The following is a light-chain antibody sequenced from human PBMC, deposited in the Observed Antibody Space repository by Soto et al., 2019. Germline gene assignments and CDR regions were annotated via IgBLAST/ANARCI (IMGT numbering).Light chain of an antibody. V-gene: IGLV3-1*01. CDR1: KLGDRY. CDR3: QAWDTTTVV. J-gene: IGLJ2*01. CDR2: QDN. Sequence: SYELTQPPSVSVSPGQTASITCSGDKLGDRYACWYQQKPGQSPVLVIYQDNKRPSGIPERFSGSNSGNTATLTISGTQAMDEGDYYCQAWDTTTVVFGGGTKVTVL.